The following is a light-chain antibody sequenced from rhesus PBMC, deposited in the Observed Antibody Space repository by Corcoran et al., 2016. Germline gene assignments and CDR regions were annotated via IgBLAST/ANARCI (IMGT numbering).Light chain of an antibody. J-gene: IGKJ2*01. V-gene: IGKV1S5*01. CDR1: QTISSY. Sequence: DIQMTQSQSSLSASVGDRVTITCRASQTISSYLAWYQQTPVKVPKLLNYAVSSLESGVPSRFSGSGSWTEFTLTISSLQPEDFATYYCQQHNSHPYSFGQGTKVEIK. CDR3: QQHNSHPYS. CDR2: AVS.